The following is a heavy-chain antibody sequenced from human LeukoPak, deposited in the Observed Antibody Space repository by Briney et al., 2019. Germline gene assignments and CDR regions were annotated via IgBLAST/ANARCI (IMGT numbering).Heavy chain of an antibody. CDR1: GFTFNNYW. J-gene: IGHJ4*02. V-gene: IGHV3-7*03. Sequence: GGSLRLSCVASGFTFNNYWMYWVRQAPGKGLEWVANIKQDGSQKNYVDSVKGRFTISRDNAKNTLYLQMNSLRAEDTAVYYCAKLIPTIAVAGTALDYWGQGTLVTVSS. D-gene: IGHD6-19*01. CDR2: IKQDGSQK. CDR3: AKLIPTIAVAGTALDY.